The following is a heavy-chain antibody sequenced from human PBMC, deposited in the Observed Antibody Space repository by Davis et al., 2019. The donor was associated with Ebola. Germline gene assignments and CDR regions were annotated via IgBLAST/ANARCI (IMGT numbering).Heavy chain of an antibody. CDR3: ARDLMVRGVIILYYGMDV. V-gene: IGHV3-48*02. CDR2: ISSSSSTI. J-gene: IGHJ6*02. CDR1: GFTFSTYW. D-gene: IGHD3-10*01. Sequence: GESLKISCAASGFTFSTYWMNWVRQAPGKGLEWVSYISSSSSTIYYADSVKGRFTISRDNAKNSLYLQMNSLRDEDTAVYYCARDLMVRGVIILYYGMDVWGQGTTVTVSS.